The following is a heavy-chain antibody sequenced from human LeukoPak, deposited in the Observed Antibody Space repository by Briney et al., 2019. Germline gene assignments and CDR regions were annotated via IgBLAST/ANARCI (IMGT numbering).Heavy chain of an antibody. CDR1: EFSFETYW. CDR2: INEDGSEK. J-gene: IGHJ6*03. D-gene: IGHD5-24*01. V-gene: IGHV3-7*01. Sequence: GGSLRLSCVALEFSFETYWMSWVRQAPGKGPERVANINEDGSEKHYVGSVRGRFTISRDNADNSLHLQMNSLRPEDMVVYYCARGETMDVWGKGTTVTVSS. CDR3: ARGETMDV.